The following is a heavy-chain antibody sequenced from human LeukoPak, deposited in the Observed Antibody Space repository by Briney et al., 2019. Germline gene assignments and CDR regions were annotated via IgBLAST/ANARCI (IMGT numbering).Heavy chain of an antibody. Sequence: SETLSLTCAVYGGSFSGYYWRWIRQPPGKGLEWIGEINHSGSTNYNPSLKSRVTISVDTSKNQFSLKLSSVTAADTAVYYCARVTWDSSSWYYYYYYMDVWGKGTTVTVSS. D-gene: IGHD6-13*01. V-gene: IGHV4-34*01. CDR1: GGSFSGYY. CDR2: INHSGST. CDR3: ARVTWDSSSWYYYYYYMDV. J-gene: IGHJ6*03.